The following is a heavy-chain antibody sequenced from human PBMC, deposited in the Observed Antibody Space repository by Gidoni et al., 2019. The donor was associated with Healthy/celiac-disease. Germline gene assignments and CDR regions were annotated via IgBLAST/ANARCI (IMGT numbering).Heavy chain of an antibody. D-gene: IGHD3-22*01. J-gene: IGHJ6*02. Sequence: EVQLLESVGGLVPPGGSLRLSCAASGFTFSSYAMSWVRQAPGKGLEWVSAIRGSGGSTYYADSVKGRFTISRDNSKNTLYLQMNSLRAEDTAVYYCAKRSSGPYYYGMDVWGQGTTVTVSS. CDR3: AKRSSGPYYYGMDV. CDR2: IRGSGGST. CDR1: GFTFSSYA. V-gene: IGHV3-23*01.